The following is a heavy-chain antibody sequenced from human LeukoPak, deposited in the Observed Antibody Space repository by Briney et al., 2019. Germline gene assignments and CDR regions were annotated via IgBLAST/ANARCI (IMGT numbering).Heavy chain of an antibody. CDR2: IKSKTDGGTT. Sequence: GGSLRLSCAASGFTFTNAWMSWVRQAPGKGLEWVGRIKSKTDGGTTDYAAPVKGRFTISRDDSKNTLYLQMSSLKIDDTAVYYCATPLWGDYSNYAYWGQGTLVTVSS. CDR3: ATPLWGDYSNYAY. V-gene: IGHV3-15*01. CDR1: GFTFTNAW. D-gene: IGHD4-11*01. J-gene: IGHJ4*02.